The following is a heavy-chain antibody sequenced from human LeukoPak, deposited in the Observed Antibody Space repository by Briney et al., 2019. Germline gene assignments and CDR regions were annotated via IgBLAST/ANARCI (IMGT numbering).Heavy chain of an antibody. CDR1: GYTFTRYA. CDR2: INMYTANP. D-gene: IGHD3-16*01. J-gene: IGHJ4*02. CDR3: ARHDNDDDFDY. Sequence: ASVKVSCKASGYTFTRYAINWLRQAPGQGLEWMGWINMYTANPAYAQGFTERFVFSLDTSVTTAYLQISDLKTEDTAVYYCARHDNDDDFDYWGQGTLVTVSS. V-gene: IGHV7-4-1*02.